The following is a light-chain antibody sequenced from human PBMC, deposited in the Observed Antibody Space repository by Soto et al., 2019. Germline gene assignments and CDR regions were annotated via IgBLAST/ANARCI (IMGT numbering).Light chain of an antibody. CDR2: GAS. CDR1: QSVSSSY. Sequence: EIVLTQSPGTLSLSPGERATLSCRGSQSVSSSYLAWYQQKPGQAPRLLIYGASSRATGIPDRFSGSGSGTDFTITISRLEPQDFEVYYCQQYGSSPLTFGGGTKVDIK. J-gene: IGKJ4*01. V-gene: IGKV3-20*01. CDR3: QQYGSSPLT.